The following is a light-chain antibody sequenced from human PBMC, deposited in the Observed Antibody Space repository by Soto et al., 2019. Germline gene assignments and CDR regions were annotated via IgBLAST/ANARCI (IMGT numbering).Light chain of an antibody. Sequence: QMPQSPSTLFAFVGDTVTITSRASQSISSWLAWYQQKPGKAPKLLIYDASNLETGVPSRFSGSGSGTDFTFTISSLQPEDIATYYCQQYDNLPLTFGGGTKVDIK. CDR3: QQYDNLPLT. CDR2: DAS. CDR1: QSISSW. V-gene: IGKV1-33*01. J-gene: IGKJ4*01.